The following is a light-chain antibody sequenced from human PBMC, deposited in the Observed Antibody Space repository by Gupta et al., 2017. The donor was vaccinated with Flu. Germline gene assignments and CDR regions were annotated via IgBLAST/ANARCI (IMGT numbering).Light chain of an antibody. Sequence: PATLSLSPGERATLSYRASQSVSTSLGWYQQKPGQAPRLLIYDASNRATGIPARFSGSGSGTDFTLTISSLEAEDFAAYYCQQRSNWLWTFGQGTKVEIK. CDR2: DAS. CDR3: QQRSNWLWT. CDR1: QSVSTS. V-gene: IGKV3-11*01. J-gene: IGKJ1*01.